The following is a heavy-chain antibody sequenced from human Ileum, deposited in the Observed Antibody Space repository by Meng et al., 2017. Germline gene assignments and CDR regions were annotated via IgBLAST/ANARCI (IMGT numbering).Heavy chain of an antibody. J-gene: IGHJ4*02. Sequence: QGQLVESGGGVVQPGRSRSLSCSASGFTCRSYVMHWVRQAPGKGLEWVAVISKDGSNKYYADSVKGRFTISRDNSKNTLYLQMNSLRVGDTAVYYCAAGDGYKYDYWGQGTLVTVSS. V-gene: IGHV3-30-3*01. CDR2: ISKDGSNK. CDR1: GFTCRSYV. CDR3: AAGDGYKYDY. D-gene: IGHD5-24*01.